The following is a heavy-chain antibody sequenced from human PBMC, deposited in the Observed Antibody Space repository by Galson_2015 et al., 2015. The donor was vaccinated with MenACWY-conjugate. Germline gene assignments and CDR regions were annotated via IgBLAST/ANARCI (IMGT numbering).Heavy chain of an antibody. Sequence: SLRLSCAASGFTFRDYGMHWVRQAPGRGLEWVAVIWYGDGNYKYYGQSVKGRFIISRDNSRNTLYLQMNSLRSEDTAVYYCSRDPRGYSGMYLVPPGDYWGQGTLVAVSS. CDR2: IWYGDGNYK. CDR3: SRDPRGYSGMYLVPPGDY. D-gene: IGHD1-26*01. CDR1: GFTFRDYG. V-gene: IGHV3-33*04. J-gene: IGHJ4*02.